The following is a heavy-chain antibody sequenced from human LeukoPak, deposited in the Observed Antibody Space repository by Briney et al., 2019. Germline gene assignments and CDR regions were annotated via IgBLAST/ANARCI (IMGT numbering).Heavy chain of an antibody. CDR2: INHSGST. J-gene: IGHJ4*02. CDR3: ARDRGPGGDGYNTFDY. V-gene: IGHV4-34*01. D-gene: IGHD5-24*01. Sequence: SETLSLTCAVYGGSFSGYYWSWIRQPPGKGLEWIGEINHSGSTNYNPSLKSRVTISVDTSKNQFSLQLNSVTPEDTAVYYCARDRGPGGDGYNTFDYWGQGTLVTVSS. CDR1: GGSFSGYY.